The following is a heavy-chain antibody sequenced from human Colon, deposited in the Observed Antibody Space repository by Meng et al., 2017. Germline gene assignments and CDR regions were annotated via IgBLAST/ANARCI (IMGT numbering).Heavy chain of an antibody. D-gene: IGHD2-8*02. CDR2: IHPSAST. CDR1: GDSITNSNYY. V-gene: IGHV4-61*02. J-gene: IGHJ4*02. Sequence: SETLSLTCTVSGDSITNSNYYWTWIRQPAGKGLEYIGRIHPSASTDYNPSLMSRVTISTDTSKTQFSLNLNSVTAADTAVYDCAREPGGTHSFFDYWGQGMLVTVSS. CDR3: AREPGGTHSFFDY.